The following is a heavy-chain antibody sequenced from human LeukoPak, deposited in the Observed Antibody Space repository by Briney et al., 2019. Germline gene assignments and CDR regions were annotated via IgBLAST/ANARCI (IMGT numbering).Heavy chain of an antibody. CDR2: VHSSGTT. J-gene: IGHJ4*02. V-gene: IGHV4-59*01. CDR3: ARVRFSRDRDSSSSDVLFDY. D-gene: IGHD6-13*01. CDR1: GGSISGSY. Sequence: SETLSLTCTVSGGSISGSYWTWIRQSPGKRLEWIGYVHSSGTTNYNPSLKSRVTISVDTSKNQISLKLSSVTAADTAVYYCARVRFSRDRDSSSSDVLFDYWGQGTLVTVSS.